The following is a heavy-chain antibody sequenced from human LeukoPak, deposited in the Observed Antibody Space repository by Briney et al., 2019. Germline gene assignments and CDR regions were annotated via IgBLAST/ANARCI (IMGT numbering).Heavy chain of an antibody. CDR3: ARVGATGNRAFDI. J-gene: IGHJ3*02. CDR2: IIPIFGTA. Sequence: SVKVSCKASGDTFSSYAISWVRQAPGQGLEWMGGIIPIFGTANYAQKFQGRVTITTDESTSTAYMELSSLRSEDTAVYYCARVGATGNRAFDIWGQGTMVTVSS. V-gene: IGHV1-69*05. CDR1: GDTFSSYA. D-gene: IGHD1-26*01.